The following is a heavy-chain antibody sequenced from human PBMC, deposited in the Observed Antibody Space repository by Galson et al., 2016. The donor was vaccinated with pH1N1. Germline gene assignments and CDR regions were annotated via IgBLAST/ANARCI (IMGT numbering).Heavy chain of an antibody. CDR3: AREGSGYDFWFDP. Sequence: SVKVSCKASGYTFSGSYIHWVRQAPGQGLEWMGWINPKSGATNDAQEFRGRFTMTRDTSINTVYMDLTSLTSDDTAFYFCAREGSGYDFWFDPWGQGTLVTVSS. CDR2: INPKSGAT. V-gene: IGHV1-2*02. CDR1: GYTFSGSY. D-gene: IGHD5-12*01. J-gene: IGHJ5*02.